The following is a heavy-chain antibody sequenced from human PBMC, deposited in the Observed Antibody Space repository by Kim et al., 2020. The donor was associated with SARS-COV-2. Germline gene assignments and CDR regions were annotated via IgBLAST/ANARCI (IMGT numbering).Heavy chain of an antibody. CDR2: ISGSGGST. CDR1: GFTFSSYA. V-gene: IGHV3-23*01. CDR3: AKDRTFIVGATTVH. D-gene: IGHD1-26*01. J-gene: IGHJ4*02. Sequence: GGSLRLSCAASGFTFSSYAMSWVRQAPGKGLEWVSAISGSGGSTYYADSVKGRFTISRDNSKNTLYLQMNSMRAEDTAVYYCAKDRTFIVGATTVHWGQGTLVTVSS.